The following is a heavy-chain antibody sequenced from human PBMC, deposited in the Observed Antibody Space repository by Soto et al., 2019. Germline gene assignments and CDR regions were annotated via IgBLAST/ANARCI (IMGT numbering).Heavy chain of an antibody. V-gene: IGHV4-31*03. CDR3: NRYQPRGDYFDY. Sequence: SETLSLTCTVSGGSISSGGYYWSWIRQHPGKGLEWIGYIYYSGSTYYNPSLKSRVTISVDTSKNQFSLKLSSVTAADTAVYYCNRYQPRGDYFDYWGQGTLVTVSS. D-gene: IGHD2-2*01. CDR1: GGSISSGGYY. J-gene: IGHJ4*02. CDR2: IYYSGST.